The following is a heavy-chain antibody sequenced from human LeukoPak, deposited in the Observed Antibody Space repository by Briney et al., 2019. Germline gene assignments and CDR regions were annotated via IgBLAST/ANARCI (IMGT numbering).Heavy chain of an antibody. V-gene: IGHV3-53*01. CDR1: GFTFSSYS. J-gene: IGHJ4*02. D-gene: IGHD6-13*01. CDR2: IYSGGNT. Sequence: GGSLRLSCEASGFTFSSYSMTWVRQAPGKGPEWVSIIYSGGNTYYAASVKGRFTISRDNSKNTLYLQMNSLRAEDTTGYYCARGKNWAPLVHLWGQGTLVTVSS. CDR3: ARGKNWAPLVHL.